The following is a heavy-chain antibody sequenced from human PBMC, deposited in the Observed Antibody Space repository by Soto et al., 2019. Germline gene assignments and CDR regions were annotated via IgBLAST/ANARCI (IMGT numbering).Heavy chain of an antibody. D-gene: IGHD3-22*01. Sequence: SETLSLTCTVSGGSISSGDYYWSWIRQPPGKGLEWIGYIYYSGSTYYNPSLKSRVTISVDTSKNQFSLKLSSVTAADTAVYYCAREGYYDSSGYYGMDVWGQGTTVTVSS. J-gene: IGHJ6*02. CDR2: IYYSGST. CDR1: GGSISSGDYY. CDR3: AREGYYDSSGYYGMDV. V-gene: IGHV4-30-4*01.